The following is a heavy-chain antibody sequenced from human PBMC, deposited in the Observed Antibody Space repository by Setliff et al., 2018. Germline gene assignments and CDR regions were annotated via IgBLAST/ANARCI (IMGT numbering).Heavy chain of an antibody. CDR2: IYAGDSDT. CDR3: ARQAVAGSDAFDI. V-gene: IGHV5-51*01. J-gene: IGHJ3*02. CDR1: GYTFTNYW. D-gene: IGHD6-19*01. Sequence: ESLKISCKGSGYTFTNYWIGWVRQMPGKGLEWMGIIYAGDSDTKYSPSFQGQVTISADKSISTAYLQWSSLKASDTAMYYCARQAVAGSDAFDIWGQGTMVTVSS.